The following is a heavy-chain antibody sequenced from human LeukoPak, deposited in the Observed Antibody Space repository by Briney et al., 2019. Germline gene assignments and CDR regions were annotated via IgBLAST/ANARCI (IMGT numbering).Heavy chain of an antibody. CDR2: IYYSGST. CDR1: GGSISCYY. D-gene: IGHD3-16*02. Sequence: SETLSLTCTVSGGSISCYYWSWIRQPPGKGLEWIGYIYYSGSTNYNPSLKSRVTISVDTSKNQFSLKLSSVTAADTAVYYCARMYVWGSYRYGQFDYWGQGTLVTVSS. J-gene: IGHJ4*02. CDR3: ARMYVWGSYRYGQFDY. V-gene: IGHV4-59*01.